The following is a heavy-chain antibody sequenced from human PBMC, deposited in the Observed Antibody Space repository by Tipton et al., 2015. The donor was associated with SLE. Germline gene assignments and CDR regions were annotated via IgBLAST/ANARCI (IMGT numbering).Heavy chain of an antibody. Sequence: SLRLSCAASGFTFSSYDMHWVRQAPGKGLEWVAVIWYDGSNKYYADSVKGRFTISRDNSKNTLYLQMNSLRAEDTAVYYCARGPPRGDDYFDYWGQGTLVTVSS. D-gene: IGHD2-21*02. CDR3: ARGPPRGDDYFDY. J-gene: IGHJ4*02. V-gene: IGHV3-30*19. CDR1: GFTFSSYD. CDR2: IWYDGSNK.